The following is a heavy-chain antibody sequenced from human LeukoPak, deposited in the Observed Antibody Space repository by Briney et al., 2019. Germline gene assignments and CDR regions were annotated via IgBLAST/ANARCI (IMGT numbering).Heavy chain of an antibody. CDR1: GFDFINFH. CDR3: ARDFLWLVDY. J-gene: IGHJ4*02. CDR2: VSKDGNNI. V-gene: IGHV3-30-3*01. Sequence: QPGGSLRLSCAASGFDFINFHIHWVRQAPGKGLEWLAFVSKDGNNIYYAGSVKGRFTISRDNSKSTLYLQMNSLRADDTAIYYCARDFLWLVDYWGQGTLVTVSS. D-gene: IGHD6-19*01.